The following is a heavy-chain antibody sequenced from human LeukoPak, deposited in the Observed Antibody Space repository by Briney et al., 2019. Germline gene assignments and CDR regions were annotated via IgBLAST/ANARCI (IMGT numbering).Heavy chain of an antibody. V-gene: IGHV4-4*07. CDR1: GGSISSYY. CDR3: ARWSGSVTARNYYYYMDV. Sequence: ASETLSLTCTVSGGSISSYYWSWIRQPAGKGLEWIGRIYTSGSTNYNPSLKSRVTMSVDTSKNQFSLKLSSVAAADTAVYYCARWSGSVTARNYYYYMDVWGEGTTVTVSS. CDR2: IYTSGST. D-gene: IGHD6-6*01. J-gene: IGHJ6*03.